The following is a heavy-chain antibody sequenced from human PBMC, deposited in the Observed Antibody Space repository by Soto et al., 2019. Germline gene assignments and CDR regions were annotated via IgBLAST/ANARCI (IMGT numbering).Heavy chain of an antibody. Sequence: SVKVSCKASGFTFTSSAMQWVRQARGQRLEWIGWIVVGSGNTNYAQKFQERVTITRDMSTSTAYMELSSLRSDDTAVYYCARDSKYGDIDYWGQGTLVTVSS. V-gene: IGHV1-58*02. D-gene: IGHD4-17*01. CDR2: IVVGSGNT. CDR1: GFTFTSSA. CDR3: ARDSKYGDIDY. J-gene: IGHJ4*02.